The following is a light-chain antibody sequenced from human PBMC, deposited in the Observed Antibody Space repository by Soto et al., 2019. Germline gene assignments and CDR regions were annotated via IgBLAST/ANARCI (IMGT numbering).Light chain of an antibody. CDR2: RNN. CDR1: SSNIGSNY. CDR3: AAWDDGLSVV. J-gene: IGLJ2*01. V-gene: IGLV1-47*01. Sequence: QSVLTQPPSASGTPGQRVTISCSGSSSNIGSNYVYWYQQLPGTAPKLLIYRNNQRSSGVPDRFSGSKSGTSASLAISGLRSEDDADYYCAAWDDGLSVVFGGGTKLTVL.